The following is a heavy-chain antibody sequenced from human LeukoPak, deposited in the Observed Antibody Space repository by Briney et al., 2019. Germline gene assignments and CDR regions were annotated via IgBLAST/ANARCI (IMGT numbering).Heavy chain of an antibody. CDR3: ARALRYGGNDY. J-gene: IGHJ4*02. D-gene: IGHD2-15*01. CDR1: GGSFSGYH. CDR2: INHSGST. V-gene: IGHV4-34*01. Sequence: ASETLSLTCAVYGGSFSGYHWSWIRQPPGKGLEWIGEINHSGSTNYNLSLKSRVTISVDTSKNQFSLKLSSVTAADTAVYYCARALRYGGNDYWGQGTLVTVSS.